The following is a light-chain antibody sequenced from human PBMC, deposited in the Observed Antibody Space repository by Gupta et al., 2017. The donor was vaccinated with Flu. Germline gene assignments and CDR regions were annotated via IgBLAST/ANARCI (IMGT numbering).Light chain of an antibody. CDR2: DVS. CDR1: GSDIGGYDY. CDR3: SSSTSSTTVI. J-gene: IGLJ2*01. Sequence: QSALTQPASVSGSPEQSITISCTGTGSDIGGYDYVSWYQQPPGTAPKLIIFDVSDRPSGVSPRFSASKSGNTASLTISGLQAEDEADYYCSSSTSSTTVIFGGGTSLTVL. V-gene: IGLV2-14*03.